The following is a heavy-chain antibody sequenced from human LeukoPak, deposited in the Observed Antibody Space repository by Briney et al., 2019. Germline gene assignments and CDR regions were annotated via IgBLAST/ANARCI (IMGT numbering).Heavy chain of an antibody. CDR1: GGSISSSSYY. J-gene: IGHJ4*02. CDR2: IYYSGST. Sequence: TSETLSLTCTVSGGSISSSSYYWGWIRQPPGKGLEWIVSIYYSGSTYYNPSLKSRVTISVDTSKNQFSLKLSSVTAADTAVYYCARGNPYDSSGPTLDYWGQGTLVTVSS. CDR3: ARGNPYDSSGPTLDY. V-gene: IGHV4-39*07. D-gene: IGHD3-22*01.